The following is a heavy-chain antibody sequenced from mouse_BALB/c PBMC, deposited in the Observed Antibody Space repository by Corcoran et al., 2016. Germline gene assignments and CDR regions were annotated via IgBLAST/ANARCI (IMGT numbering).Heavy chain of an antibody. D-gene: IGHD2-1*01. V-gene: IGHV14-1*02. J-gene: IGHJ3*01. CDR2: IDPENGNT. Sequence: EVQLQQSGAELVRPGALVKLSCKASGFNIKDYYMHWVKQRPEQGLEWIGWIDPENGNTIYDPKFQGKASITADTSSNTAYLQLSSLTSEDTGVYDCAYYGNWFAYWGQGTLVTVSA. CDR3: AYYGNWFAY. CDR1: GFNIKDYY.